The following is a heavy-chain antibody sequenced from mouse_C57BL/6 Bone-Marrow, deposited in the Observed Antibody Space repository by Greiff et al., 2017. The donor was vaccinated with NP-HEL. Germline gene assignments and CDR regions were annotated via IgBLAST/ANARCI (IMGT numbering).Heavy chain of an antibody. V-gene: IGHV1-69*01. CDR3: ARFSHWYFDV. CDR2: IDPSDSYT. Sequence: VQLQQSGAELVKPGASVKLSCKASGYTFTSYWMHWVKQRPGQGLEWIGEIDPSDSYTNYNQKFKGKSTLTVDKSSSTAYMQLSSLTSEDSAVYYCARFSHWYFDVWGTGTTVTVSS. CDR1: GYTFTSYW. J-gene: IGHJ1*03.